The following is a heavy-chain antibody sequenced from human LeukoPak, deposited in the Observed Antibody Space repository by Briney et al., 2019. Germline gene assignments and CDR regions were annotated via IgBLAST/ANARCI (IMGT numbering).Heavy chain of an antibody. J-gene: IGHJ4*02. Sequence: SETLSLTCTVSGGSISRYYWSWIRQPAGKGLEWIGRIYVSGITNHNPSLKSRVTISADTPKSQFSLRLSSVTAADTAVYYCAREDGSSGSYYFDYWGQGTLVTVSS. CDR1: GGSISRYY. V-gene: IGHV4-4*07. D-gene: IGHD6-19*01. CDR3: AREDGSSGSYYFDY. CDR2: IYVSGIT.